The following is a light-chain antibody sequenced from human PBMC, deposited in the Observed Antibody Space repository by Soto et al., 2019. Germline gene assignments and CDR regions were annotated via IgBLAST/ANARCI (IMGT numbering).Light chain of an antibody. CDR1: SSDVGSYNL. CDR3: CSYAGSNTHV. J-gene: IGLJ1*01. V-gene: IGLV2-23*02. Sequence: QSALTQPASVSGSPGQSITISCTGSSSDVGSYNLVSWYQRHPGKAPKLMIYEVTKRPSGFSNRFSGSKSGNTASLTISGLQAEDEADYYCCSYAGSNTHVFGTGTKVTVL. CDR2: EVT.